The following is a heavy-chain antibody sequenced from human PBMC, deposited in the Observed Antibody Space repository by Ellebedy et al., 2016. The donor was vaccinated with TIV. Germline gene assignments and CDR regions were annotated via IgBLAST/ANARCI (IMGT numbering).Heavy chain of an antibody. CDR3: AKDLVAVAGH. V-gene: IGHV3-30-3*01. D-gene: IGHD6-19*01. Sequence: GESLKISXAASGFTFSSYAMHWVRQAPGKGLEWVAVISYDGSNKYYADSVKGRFTISRDNSKNTLYLQMNSLRAEDTAVYYCAKDLVAVAGHWGQGTLVTVSS. J-gene: IGHJ4*02. CDR1: GFTFSSYA. CDR2: ISYDGSNK.